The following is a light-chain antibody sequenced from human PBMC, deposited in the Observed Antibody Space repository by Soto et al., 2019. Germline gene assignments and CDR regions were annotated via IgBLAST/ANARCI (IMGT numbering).Light chain of an antibody. CDR3: QQYLGIPRT. Sequence: DIVMTQSPDSLAVSLGERATINCKSSQSGIYSANNKNCLAWYQQKPGQPPKLLIYRASTRESGVPDRFSGSGSGTDFTLTISSLQAEDVAVYYCQQYLGIPRTFGQWTKVDIK. CDR1: QSGIYSANNKNC. V-gene: IGKV4-1*01. CDR2: RAS. J-gene: IGKJ1*01.